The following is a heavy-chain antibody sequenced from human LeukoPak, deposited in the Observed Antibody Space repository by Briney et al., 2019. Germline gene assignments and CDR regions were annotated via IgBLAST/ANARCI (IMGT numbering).Heavy chain of an antibody. Sequence: GGSLRLSCAPSGFTLSSSEMNWVRQAPGKGLEWVSYISRSGSTIFYADSVKGRFTISRDNAKNSVSLQMNSLRAEDTAVYFCARPTWTNYMDVWGKGTAVTISS. CDR1: GFTLSSSE. V-gene: IGHV3-48*03. D-gene: IGHD3/OR15-3a*01. CDR2: ISRSGSTI. CDR3: ARPTWTNYMDV. J-gene: IGHJ6*03.